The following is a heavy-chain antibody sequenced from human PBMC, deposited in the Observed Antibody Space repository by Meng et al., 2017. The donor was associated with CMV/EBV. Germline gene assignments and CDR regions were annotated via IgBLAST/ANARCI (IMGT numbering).Heavy chain of an antibody. J-gene: IGHJ4*02. CDR3: AREGNTGIVGAGDY. Sequence: GESLKISCAASGFTFSSYWMHWVRQAPGKGLVWVSRINSDGSSTSYADSVKGRFTISGDNAKNTLYLQMNSLRAEDTAVHYCAREGNTGIVGAGDYWGQGTLVTVSS. CDR1: GFTFSSYW. CDR2: INSDGSST. V-gene: IGHV3-74*01. D-gene: IGHD1-26*01.